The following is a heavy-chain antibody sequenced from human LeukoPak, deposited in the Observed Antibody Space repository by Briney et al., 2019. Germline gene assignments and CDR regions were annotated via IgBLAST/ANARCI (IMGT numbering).Heavy chain of an antibody. Sequence: GGSLRLSCAASEFTFSDYYMSWIRQAPGKGLEWVSYISSSGSTIYYADSVKGRFTISRDNSKNTLYLQMHSLRAEDTAIYYCAKDARESYNYYYYLDVWGKGTTVTVSS. V-gene: IGHV3-11*01. CDR1: EFTFSDYY. CDR3: AKDARESYNYYYYLDV. CDR2: ISSSGSTI. D-gene: IGHD3-10*01. J-gene: IGHJ6*03.